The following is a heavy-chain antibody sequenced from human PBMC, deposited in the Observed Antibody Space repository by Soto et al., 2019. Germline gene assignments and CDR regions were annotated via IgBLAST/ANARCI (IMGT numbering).Heavy chain of an antibody. D-gene: IGHD4-17*01. CDR1: GGTFSSYA. Sequence: QVQLVQSGAEVKKPGSSVKVSCKASGGTFSSYAISWVRQAPGQGLEWMGGIIPIFGTANYAQKFQGRVTITADESTSTAYMELSSLRSEDTAVYYCARDLDYGGNSLYYYGMDVWGQGTTVTVSS. J-gene: IGHJ6*02. V-gene: IGHV1-69*12. CDR2: IIPIFGTA. CDR3: ARDLDYGGNSLYYYGMDV.